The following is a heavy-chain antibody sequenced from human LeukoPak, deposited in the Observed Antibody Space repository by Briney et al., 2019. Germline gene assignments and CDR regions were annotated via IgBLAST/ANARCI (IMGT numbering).Heavy chain of an antibody. CDR1: GCTVSSYW. Sequence: GGSLRLSCAASGCTVSSYWRSWVRRAPGDGLGWVANIKQDGSEKNYLDSVKGRFTISKDNAKNSLFLQMGSLSAEDTAVYYCASSTTVITYLLDYWGQGTLVTVSS. CDR3: ASSTTVITYLLDY. D-gene: IGHD4-23*01. J-gene: IGHJ4*02. CDR2: IKQDGSEK. V-gene: IGHV3-7*01.